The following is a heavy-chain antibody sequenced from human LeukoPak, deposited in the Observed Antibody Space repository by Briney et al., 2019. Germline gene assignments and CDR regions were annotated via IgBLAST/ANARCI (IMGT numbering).Heavy chain of an antibody. CDR1: GYIFTGYY. CDR3: ARAPLPGYYDSSGKLPRGDY. V-gene: IGHV1-2*02. Sequence: GASVKVSCKASGYIFTGYYMHWVRQAPGQGLEWMGWVNPNSGGTNYAQKFQGRVTMTRDTSISTAYMELSRLRSDDTAVYYCARAPLPGYYDSSGKLPRGDYWGQGTLVTVSS. J-gene: IGHJ4*02. CDR2: VNPNSGGT. D-gene: IGHD3-22*01.